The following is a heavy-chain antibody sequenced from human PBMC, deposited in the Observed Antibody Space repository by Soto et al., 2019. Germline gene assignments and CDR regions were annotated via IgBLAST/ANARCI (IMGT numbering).Heavy chain of an antibody. J-gene: IGHJ4*02. V-gene: IGHV3-49*05. CDR1: GFTFADYT. D-gene: IGHD5-12*01. CDR3: TRDGRYSGYTPPYF. Sequence: NPGGSLRLSCTASGFTFADYTLSWFRQAPGKGLEWLGSIRNKAYGGTTKYAASVKGRFTISKDDSKSIAYLLMNSLKTEDTAMYYCTRDGRYSGYTPPYFWGQGTLLTVSS. CDR2: IRNKAYGGTT.